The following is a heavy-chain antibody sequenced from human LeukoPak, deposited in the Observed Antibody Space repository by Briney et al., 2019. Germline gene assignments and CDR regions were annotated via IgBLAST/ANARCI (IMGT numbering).Heavy chain of an antibody. CDR3: ARAVRGDFWSGYDHYYYYYMDV. V-gene: IGHV4-61*02. D-gene: IGHD3-3*01. CDR2: IHARGST. CDR1: GGSISSGNYY. Sequence: PSQTLSLTCTVSGGSISSGNYYWTWIRQPAGKGLEWIGRIHARGSTNYNPSFESRVTISLDTSSNQCSLNLSSVTAADTAVYYCARAVRGDFWSGYDHYYYYYMDVWGKGTTVTVSS. J-gene: IGHJ6*03.